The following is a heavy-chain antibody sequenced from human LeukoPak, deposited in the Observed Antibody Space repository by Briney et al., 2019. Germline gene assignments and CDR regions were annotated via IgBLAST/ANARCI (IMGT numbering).Heavy chain of an antibody. J-gene: IGHJ4*02. CDR3: ARHVNYYGSRFDY. Sequence: SGESLQISCKGSGYSFTSYWIGWVRQLPGKGLEWMGIIYPGDSDTRYSPSFQGQVTISADKSISTAYLQWSSLKASDTAMYYCARHVNYYGSRFDYWGQGTLVTVSS. V-gene: IGHV5-51*01. CDR1: GYSFTSYW. D-gene: IGHD3-10*01. CDR2: IYPGDSDT.